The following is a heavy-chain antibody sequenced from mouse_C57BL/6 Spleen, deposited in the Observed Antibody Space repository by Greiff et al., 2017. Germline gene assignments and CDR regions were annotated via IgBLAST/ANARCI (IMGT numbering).Heavy chain of an antibody. V-gene: IGHV1-39*01. CDR1: GYSFTDYN. D-gene: IGHD2-4*01. CDR2: INPNYGTT. Sequence: LVESGPELVKPGASVKISCKASGYSFTDYNMNWVKQSNGKSLEWIGVINPNYGTTSYNQKFKGKATLTVDQSSSTAYMQLNSLTSEDSAVYYCARCGHYDYPYAMDYWGQGTSVTVSS. CDR3: ARCGHYDYPYAMDY. J-gene: IGHJ4*01.